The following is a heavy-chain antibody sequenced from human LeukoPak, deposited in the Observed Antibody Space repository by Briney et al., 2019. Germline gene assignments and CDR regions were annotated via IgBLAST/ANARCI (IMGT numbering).Heavy chain of an antibody. CDR1: GFTFSSYG. Sequence: GRSLRLSCAASGFTFSSYGMHWVRQAPGKGLEWVAVIWYDGSNKYHADSVKGRFTISRDNSKNTLYLQMNSLRAEDTAVYYCAKDLEMATIEGFDYWGQGTLVTVSS. CDR3: AKDLEMATIEGFDY. J-gene: IGHJ4*02. D-gene: IGHD5-24*01. CDR2: IWYDGSNK. V-gene: IGHV3-33*06.